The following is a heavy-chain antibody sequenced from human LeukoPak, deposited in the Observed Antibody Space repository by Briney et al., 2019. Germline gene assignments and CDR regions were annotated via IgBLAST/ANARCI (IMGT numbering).Heavy chain of an antibody. Sequence: ASVKVSCKASGYTFTSYGISWVRQAPGQGLEWMGWISAYNGNTNYAQKLQGRVTMTTDTSTSTAYMEQRSLRSDDTAVYYCARGQREQQLATLVDYWGQGTLVTVSS. V-gene: IGHV1-18*04. CDR2: ISAYNGNT. D-gene: IGHD6-13*01. CDR3: ARGQREQQLATLVDY. J-gene: IGHJ4*02. CDR1: GYTFTSYG.